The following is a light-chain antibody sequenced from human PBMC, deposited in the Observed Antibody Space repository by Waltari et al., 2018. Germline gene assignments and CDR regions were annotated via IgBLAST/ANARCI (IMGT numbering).Light chain of an antibody. V-gene: IGLV3-21*02. J-gene: IGLJ3*02. Sequence: NVLSQPPSLSVAPGQPASITWQGNLLATTTVHWYQQMPGQAPVLVVHYDSDRPSGIPERLTGSSSGNTATLTISGVEAGDEADYYCQVWDGSNDNWVFGGGTKLTVL. CDR1: LLATTT. CDR2: YDS. CDR3: QVWDGSNDNWV.